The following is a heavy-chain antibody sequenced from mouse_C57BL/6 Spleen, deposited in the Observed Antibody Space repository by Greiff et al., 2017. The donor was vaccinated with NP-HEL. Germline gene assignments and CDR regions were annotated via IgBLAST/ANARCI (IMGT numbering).Heavy chain of an antibody. V-gene: IGHV1-53*01. D-gene: IGHD1-1*01. CDR2: INPSNGGT. Sequence: QVQLQQPGTELVKPGASVRLSCKASGYTFTSYWMHWVKQRPGQGLEWIGNINPSNGGTNYNEKFKSKAKLTVDKSSSTAYMQLSSLTSEDSAFYYCARPHYYGIAMDYWGQGTSGTVSS. CDR1: GYTFTSYW. CDR3: ARPHYYGIAMDY. J-gene: IGHJ4*01.